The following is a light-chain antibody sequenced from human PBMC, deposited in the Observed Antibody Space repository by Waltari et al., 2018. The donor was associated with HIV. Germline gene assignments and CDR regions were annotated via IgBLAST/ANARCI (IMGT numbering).Light chain of an antibody. CDR1: QSVSSK. V-gene: IGKV3-15*01. J-gene: IGKJ1*01. Sequence: EIAMTQSPVTLSVSPGERATLSCRASQSVSSKLAWYQQKPGQAPRLLIFGASTRATGIPARFSGSGSVTQFTLTINSLQSEDFAFYYCQQYDNWPPTFGQGTRVEIK. CDR3: QQYDNWPPT. CDR2: GAS.